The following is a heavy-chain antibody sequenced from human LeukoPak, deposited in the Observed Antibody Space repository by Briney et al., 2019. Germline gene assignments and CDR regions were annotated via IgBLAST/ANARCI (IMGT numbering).Heavy chain of an antibody. CDR2: IYYSGST. D-gene: IGHD7-27*01. J-gene: IGHJ4*02. Sequence: KPSETLSLTCTVSGGSISSGGYYWSWIRQHPGKGLEWIGYIYYSGSTYYNPSLKSRVTISVDTSKNQFSLKLSSVTAADTAVYYCARNPNYWGYFDYWGQGTLVTVSS. V-gene: IGHV4-31*03. CDR1: GGSISSGGYY. CDR3: ARNPNYWGYFDY.